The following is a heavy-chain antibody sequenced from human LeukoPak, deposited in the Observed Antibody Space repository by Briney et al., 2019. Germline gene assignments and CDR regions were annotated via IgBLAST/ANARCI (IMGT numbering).Heavy chain of an antibody. CDR2: IQYDGSNE. J-gene: IGHJ4*02. Sequence: GGSLRLSCAASGFTFSSYGMHWVRQAPGKGLKWVAYIQYDGSNEQYAHSVKGRFRISRDNAKNSLYLQMNSLRAEDTAVYYCARDGTFTDYGDYGAYACWGQGTLVTVPS. D-gene: IGHD4-17*01. CDR1: GFTFSSYG. CDR3: ARDGTFTDYGDYGAYAC. V-gene: IGHV3-30*02.